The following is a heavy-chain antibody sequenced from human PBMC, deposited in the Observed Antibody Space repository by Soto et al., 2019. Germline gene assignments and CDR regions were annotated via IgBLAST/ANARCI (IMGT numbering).Heavy chain of an antibody. CDR1: GFTFSSYA. V-gene: IGHV3-30-3*01. D-gene: IGHD2-2*01. CDR2: ISYDGSNK. Sequence: QVQLVEAGGGVVQPGRSLRLSCAASGFTFSSYAMHWVRQAPGKGLEWVAFISYDGSNKYYADSVKGRFTISRDNSKNTPYLQRNSSNAEATAVYYCARGDCISTSCYPYYYYCGMDVWGQGTKVTVSS. J-gene: IGHJ6*02. CDR3: ARGDCISTSCYPYYYYCGMDV.